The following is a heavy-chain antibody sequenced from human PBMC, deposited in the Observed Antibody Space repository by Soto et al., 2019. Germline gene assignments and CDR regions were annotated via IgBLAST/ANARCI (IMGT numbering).Heavy chain of an antibody. CDR2: INPDNGNT. J-gene: IGHJ5*02. CDR3: ARGRATGQLGT. D-gene: IGHD6-6*01. V-gene: IGHV1-3*01. Sequence: SVKVSCKASGDTFTRYTMNWVRQAPGQSREWMGWINPDNGNTKSSQKFQDRVIITRDTSASTAYMDLSSLRSEDTAVYYGARGRATGQLGTWGQGSMVTVSS. CDR1: GDTFTRYT.